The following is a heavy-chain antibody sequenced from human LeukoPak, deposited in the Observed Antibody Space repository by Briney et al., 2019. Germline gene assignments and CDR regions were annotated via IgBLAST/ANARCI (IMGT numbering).Heavy chain of an antibody. D-gene: IGHD1-14*01. CDR2: IYYSGST. V-gene: IGHV4-59*01. CDR3: ARDPEGEPPTYYYGMDV. J-gene: IGHJ6*02. CDR1: GGSISSYY. Sequence: SETLSLTCTVSGGSISSYYWSWIRQPPGKGLEWIGYIYYSGSTNYNPSLKSRVTISVDTSKNQFSLKLSSVTAADTAVYYCARDPEGEPPTYYYGMDVWGQGTTVTVSS.